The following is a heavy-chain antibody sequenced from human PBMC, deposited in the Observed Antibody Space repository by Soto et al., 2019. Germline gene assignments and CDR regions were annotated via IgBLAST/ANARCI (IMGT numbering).Heavy chain of an antibody. V-gene: IGHV3-30*03. CDR3: RAVPINSDNTPFRDY. Sequence: GGSLRLSCAASAFNFSNYGMHWVRQAPGKGLEWVAYITYDGSNEFYADSVKGRFTISRDNSKNALFLQMNSLRPEGTAVYYSRAVPINSDNTPFRDYWGQGALVTVSS. CDR2: ITYDGSNE. J-gene: IGHJ4*02. CDR1: AFNFSNYG. D-gene: IGHD6-19*01.